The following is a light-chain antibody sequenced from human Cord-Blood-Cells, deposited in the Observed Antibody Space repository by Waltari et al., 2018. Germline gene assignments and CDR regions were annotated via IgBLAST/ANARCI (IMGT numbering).Light chain of an antibody. CDR2: GAS. CDR3: QQYGSSPRT. Sequence: EIVLTQSPGTQSLSPGARATLHCRASQSVSSSYLAWYQQKPGQAPRLLIYGASSRATGIPDRFSGSGSGTDFTLTISRLEPEDFAVYYCQQYGSSPRTFGQGTKVEIK. J-gene: IGKJ1*01. CDR1: QSVSSSY. V-gene: IGKV3-20*01.